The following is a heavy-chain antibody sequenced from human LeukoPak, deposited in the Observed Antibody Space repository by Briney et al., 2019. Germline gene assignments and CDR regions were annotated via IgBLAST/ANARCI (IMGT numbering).Heavy chain of an antibody. D-gene: IGHD2-15*01. J-gene: IGHJ4*02. CDR2: FRDSGRST. CDR3: AKGLCSGGSCYPYYFDY. Sequence: GGSLGLSCAASGFTLSSFAMGWFRQAPGRGWGWVSVFRDSGRSTYYAGSVKGRCTISRDNSKNTLYLQLNSLRAEDTAVYYCAKGLCSGGSCYPYYFDYWGQGTLVTVFS. V-gene: IGHV3-23*01. CDR1: GFTLSSFA.